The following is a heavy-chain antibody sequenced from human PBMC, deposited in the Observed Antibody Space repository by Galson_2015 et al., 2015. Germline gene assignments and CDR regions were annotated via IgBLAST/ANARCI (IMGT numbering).Heavy chain of an antibody. CDR2: ISSTADYT. CDR3: ARYSYDSGTYNLDA. V-gene: IGHV3-11*03. J-gene: IGHJ6*03. D-gene: IGHD3-10*01. CDR1: RFIFSNYY. Sequence: SLRLSCAASRFIFSNYYMSWIRQAPGKGLEWVSYISSTADYTNYADSVKGRFAISRDNAKNTLFLQMNSLTAEDTGVYFCARYSYDSGTYNLDAWGKGTMVTVSS.